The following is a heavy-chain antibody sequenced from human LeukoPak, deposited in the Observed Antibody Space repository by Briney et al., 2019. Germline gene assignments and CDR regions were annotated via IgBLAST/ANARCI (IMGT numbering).Heavy chain of an antibody. J-gene: IGHJ4*02. CDR2: IYTSGST. CDR1: GGSISSGSYY. CDR3: ARRSMVRGVPTVFNY. D-gene: IGHD3-10*01. V-gene: IGHV4-61*02. Sequence: SETLSLTCTVSGGSISSGSYYWSWIRQPAGKGLEWIGRIYTSGSTNYNPSLKSRVTISVDKSKSQFSLKLSSVTAADTAVYYCARRSMVRGVPTVFNYWGQGTLVTVSS.